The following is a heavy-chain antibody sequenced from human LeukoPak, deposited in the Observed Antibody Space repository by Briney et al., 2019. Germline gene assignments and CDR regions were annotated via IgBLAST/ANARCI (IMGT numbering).Heavy chain of an antibody. Sequence: SETLSLTCTVSGGSISSYYWSWIRQPPGKGLEWIGYIYYSGSTNYNPSLKSRVTISVDTSKNQFSLKLSSVTAADTAVYYCARGHRRTAMVYYYYYYMDVWGKGTTVTVSS. D-gene: IGHD5-18*01. CDR2: IYYSGST. J-gene: IGHJ6*03. CDR3: ARGHRRTAMVYYYYYYMDV. V-gene: IGHV4-59*01. CDR1: GGSISSYY.